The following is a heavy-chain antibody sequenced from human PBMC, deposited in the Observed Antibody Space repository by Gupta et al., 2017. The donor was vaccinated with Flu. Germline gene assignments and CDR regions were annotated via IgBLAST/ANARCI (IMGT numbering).Heavy chain of an antibody. J-gene: IGHJ5*02. Sequence: EVQLVESGGGLVKPGGSLRLSCAAPGFTFSSYWMSWVRQAPGKGLEWVANIKQDGSEKYYVDSVKGRFTISRDNAKNSLYLQMNSLRAEDTAVYCCARDIAVAGSRWFDPWGQGTLVTVSS. CDR2: IKQDGSEK. CDR3: ARDIAVAGSRWFDP. CDR1: GFTFSSYW. V-gene: IGHV3-7*01. D-gene: IGHD6-19*01.